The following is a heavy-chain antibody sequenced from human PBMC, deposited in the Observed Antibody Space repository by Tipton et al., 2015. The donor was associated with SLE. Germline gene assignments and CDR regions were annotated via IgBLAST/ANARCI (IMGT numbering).Heavy chain of an antibody. J-gene: IGHJ2*01. D-gene: IGHD2-21*01. CDR1: GGSISSSSYY. CDR3: ARHVVAPWDFDL. CDR2: IYYSGST. V-gene: IGHV4-39*01. Sequence: TLSLTCTVSGGSISSSSYYWGWIRQPPGKGLEWIGSIYYSGSTYYNPSLKSRVTISVDTSKNQFSLKLSSVTAADTAVYYCARHVVAPWDFDLWGRGTLVTVSS.